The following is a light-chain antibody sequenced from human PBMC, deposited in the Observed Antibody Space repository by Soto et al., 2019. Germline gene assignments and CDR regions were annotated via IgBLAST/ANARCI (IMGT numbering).Light chain of an antibody. V-gene: IGKV1-17*01. J-gene: IGKJ4*01. CDR2: AAS. CDR1: QGIGND. CDR3: LQHNSFPLT. Sequence: IQMTQSPSSLSASVGDRVTITCRASQGIGNDLGWYQQKPEKAPNRLIYAASSLQSVVPSRFSGSGSGTEFTLTISSLQPEDFATYYCLQHNSFPLTFGGGTKVDIK.